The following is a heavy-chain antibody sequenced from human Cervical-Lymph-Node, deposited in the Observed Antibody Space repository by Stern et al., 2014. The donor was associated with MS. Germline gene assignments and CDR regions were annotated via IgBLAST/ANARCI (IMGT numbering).Heavy chain of an antibody. CDR3: ARDPRIAMAAPYV. J-gene: IGHJ6*02. CDR2: ISYDGNEE. Sequence: VHLVESGGGLVQPGRSLRLSCVASGFSFETYTMHWVRQAPGKGLEWVAVISYDGNEEYYADSVKGRLTISRDNSKNTLFLQMLSLRPEDTAVYYCARDPRIAMAAPYVWGQGTTVTVSS. D-gene: IGHD6-19*01. V-gene: IGHV3-30*03. CDR1: GFSFETYT.